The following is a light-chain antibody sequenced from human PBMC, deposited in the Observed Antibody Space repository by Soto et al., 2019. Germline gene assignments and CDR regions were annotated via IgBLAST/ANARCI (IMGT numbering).Light chain of an antibody. CDR1: QSVSSY. CDR2: DAS. V-gene: IGKV3-11*01. CDR3: KQRSKWPKN. J-gene: IGKJ2*01. Sequence: IGLTQSPSTLSLSPGERSTVCCRASQSVSSYLAWYQQRPGQAPRLLIYDASNRATGIPARFSGSGSGKEFSPTISSTEPEDFEVYYCKQRSKWPKNFRQGTKVDIK.